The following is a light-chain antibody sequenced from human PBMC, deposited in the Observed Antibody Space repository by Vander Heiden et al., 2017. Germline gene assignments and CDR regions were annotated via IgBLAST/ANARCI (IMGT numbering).Light chain of an antibody. CDR2: PND. CDR3: QAWDSSVYVV. V-gene: IGLV3-1*01. Sequence: SFELTQPPSVSVSPGQTASITCSGHKLVYKFASWYQQKPGQSPVLVIYPNDNRPSGIPERFSGFNSGNTATLTVTGTQDVDEADYYCQAWDSSVYVVFGGGTKLTVL. CDR1: KLVYKF. J-gene: IGLJ2*01.